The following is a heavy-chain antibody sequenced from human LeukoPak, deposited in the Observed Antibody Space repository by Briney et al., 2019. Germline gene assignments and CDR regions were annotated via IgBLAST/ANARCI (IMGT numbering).Heavy chain of an antibody. CDR2: INTNTGNP. J-gene: IGHJ6*03. Sequence: GASVKVSYKASGYTFTSYAMNWVRQAPGQGLEWMGWINTNTGNPTYAQGFTGRFVFSLDTSVSTAYLQISSLKAEDTAVYYCASRYFDWLSDYYMDVWGKGTTVTVSS. CDR3: ASRYFDWLSDYYMDV. CDR1: GYTFTSYA. D-gene: IGHD3-9*01. V-gene: IGHV7-4-1*02.